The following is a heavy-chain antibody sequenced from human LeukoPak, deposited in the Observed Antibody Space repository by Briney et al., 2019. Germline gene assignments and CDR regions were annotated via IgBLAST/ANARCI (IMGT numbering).Heavy chain of an antibody. CDR1: GYTFTGYY. Sequence: ASVKVSCKASGYTFTGYYMHWVRQAPGQGLEWMGWINPNSGGTNYAQKFQGRVTMTRDTSISTAYMELSRLRSDDTAVYYWARDPGMMAPADYWGQGTLVTVSS. J-gene: IGHJ4*02. CDR3: ARDPGMMAPADY. D-gene: IGHD5-24*01. V-gene: IGHV1-2*02. CDR2: INPNSGGT.